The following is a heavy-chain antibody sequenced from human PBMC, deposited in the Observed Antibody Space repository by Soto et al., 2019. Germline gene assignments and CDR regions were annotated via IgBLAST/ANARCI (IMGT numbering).Heavy chain of an antibody. J-gene: IGHJ6*04. CDR2: IDWDDDK. Sequence: SGPTLVNPTQTLTLTCTFSGFSLSTSGMCVSWIRQPPGKALEWLARIDWDDDKYYSTSLKTRLTISKDTSKNQVVLTMTNMDPVDTATYYCARNWYYDFWSGFLLDVWGKGTTVTVSS. CDR3: ARNWYYDFWSGFLLDV. V-gene: IGHV2-70*11. D-gene: IGHD3-3*01. CDR1: GFSLSTSGMC.